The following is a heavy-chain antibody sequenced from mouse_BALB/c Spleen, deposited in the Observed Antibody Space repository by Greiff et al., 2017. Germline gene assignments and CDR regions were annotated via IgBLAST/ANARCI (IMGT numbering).Heavy chain of an antibody. CDR3: ARGGLYDGYLAY. D-gene: IGHD2-3*01. V-gene: IGHV1-82*01. CDR1: GYAFSSSW. Sequence: VQLQQSGPELVKPGASVKISCKASGYAFSSSWMNWVKQRPGQGLEWIGRIYPGDGDTNYNGKFKGKATLTADKSSSTAYMQLSSLTSVDSAVYFCARGGLYDGYLAYWGQGTLVTVSA. J-gene: IGHJ3*01. CDR2: IYPGDGDT.